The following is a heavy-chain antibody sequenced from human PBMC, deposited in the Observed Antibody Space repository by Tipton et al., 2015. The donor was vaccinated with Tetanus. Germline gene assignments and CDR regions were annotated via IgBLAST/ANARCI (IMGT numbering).Heavy chain of an antibody. CDR1: GASISSHY. CDR3: ARGLSFTSSYGFDY. Sequence: GPVKPSETLSPSCIVSGASISSHYWSWIRQPPGKGLEWIGNLYDITRSDYNPSLESRVTISGDRSKNEVSLELSSVTAADTAVYYCARGLSFTSSYGFDYWGQGLLVTVSS. J-gene: IGHJ4*02. CDR2: LYDITRS. D-gene: IGHD2-2*01. V-gene: IGHV4-59*11.